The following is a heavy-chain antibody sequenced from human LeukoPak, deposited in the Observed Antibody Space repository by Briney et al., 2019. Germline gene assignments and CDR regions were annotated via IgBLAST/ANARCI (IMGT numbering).Heavy chain of an antibody. J-gene: IGHJ6*03. CDR2: ISGSGGST. D-gene: IGHD6-6*01. CDR3: AKGFSSGSSPLRYYYMDV. CDR1: GFTFSSYA. V-gene: IGHV3-23*01. Sequence: PGGSLRLSCAASGFTFSSYAMSWVRQAPGKGLEWVSAISGSGGSTYYADSVKGRFTISRDNSKNTLYLQMNSPRAEDTAVYYCAKGFSSGSSPLRYYYMDVWGKGTTVTVSS.